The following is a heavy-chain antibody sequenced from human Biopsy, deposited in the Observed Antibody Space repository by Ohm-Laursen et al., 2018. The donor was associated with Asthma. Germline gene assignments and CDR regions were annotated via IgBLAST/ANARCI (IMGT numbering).Heavy chain of an antibody. CDR3: ARAQDYYDSRGYYRSFDY. V-gene: IGHV4-31*03. CDR2: IYYSGST. Sequence: SQTLSLTCTVSYGSITSGGYYWTWIRQHPGKGLEWIGFIYYSGSTYYNPSLKSRVSISIDTSKNQFSLKLSCVTAADTAVYYCARAQDYYDSRGYYRSFDYWGQGTLVTVSS. D-gene: IGHD3-22*01. CDR1: YGSITSGGYY. J-gene: IGHJ4*02.